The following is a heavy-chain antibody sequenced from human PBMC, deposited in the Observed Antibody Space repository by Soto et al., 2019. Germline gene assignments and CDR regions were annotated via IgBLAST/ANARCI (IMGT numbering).Heavy chain of an antibody. J-gene: IGHJ6*02. Sequence: GESLKNSCKGSGGSCISYWIGWVRQMPGKGLEWMGIIYPGDSDTRYSPSFQGQVTISADKSISTAYLQWSSLKASDTAMYYCARTSAAGKYYYGMDVWGQGTTVTVS. V-gene: IGHV5-51*01. CDR2: IYPGDSDT. CDR3: ARTSAAGKYYYGMDV. CDR1: GGSCISYW. D-gene: IGHD6-13*01.